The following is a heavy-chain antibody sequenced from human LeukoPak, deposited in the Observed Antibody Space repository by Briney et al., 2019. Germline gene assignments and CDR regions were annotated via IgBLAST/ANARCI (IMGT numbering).Heavy chain of an antibody. CDR1: GFTFSSYA. Sequence: GGSLRLSCAASGFTFSSYAMSWVRQAPGKGLEWVPAISGSGGSTYYADSVKGRFTISRDNSKNALYLQMNSLRAEDTAVYYCAREAGYYYDSSGPFDYWGQGTLVTVSS. J-gene: IGHJ4*02. V-gene: IGHV3-23*01. CDR3: AREAGYYYDSSGPFDY. CDR2: ISGSGGST. D-gene: IGHD3-22*01.